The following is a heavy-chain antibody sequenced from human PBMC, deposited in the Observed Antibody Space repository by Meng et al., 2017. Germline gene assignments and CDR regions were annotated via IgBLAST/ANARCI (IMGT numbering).Heavy chain of an antibody. CDR3: ARGVQCSTSCYIDY. CDR1: GWSFSGYY. CDR2: INHSGST. Sequence: QVQLQQWGAGLLKPSETLSLTCAVDGWSFSGYYWSWIRQPPGKGLEWIGEINHSGSTNYNPSLKSRVTISVDTSKNQFSLKLSSVTAADTAVYYCARGVQCSTSCYIDYWGQGTLVTVSS. V-gene: IGHV4-34*01. J-gene: IGHJ4*02. D-gene: IGHD2-2*02.